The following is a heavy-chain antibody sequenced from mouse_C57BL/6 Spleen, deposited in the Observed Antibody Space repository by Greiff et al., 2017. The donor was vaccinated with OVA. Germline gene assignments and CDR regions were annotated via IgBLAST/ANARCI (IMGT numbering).Heavy chain of an antibody. V-gene: IGHV5-4*01. J-gene: IGHJ2*01. CDR2: ISDGGSYT. D-gene: IGHD1-1*01. Sequence: EVQLVESGGGLVKPGGSLKLSCAASGFTFSSYAMSWVRQTPEKRLEWVATISDGGSYTYYPDNVKGRFTISRDNAKNNLYLQMSHLKSEDTAMDYCAREGAVVAFDYWGQGTTLTVSS. CDR3: AREGAVVAFDY. CDR1: GFTFSSYA.